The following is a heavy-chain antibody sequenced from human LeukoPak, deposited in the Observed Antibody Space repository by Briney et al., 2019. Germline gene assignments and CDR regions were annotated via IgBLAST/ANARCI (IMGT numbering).Heavy chain of an antibody. CDR1: GFTFSSYW. D-gene: IGHD3-10*01. V-gene: IGHV3-7*05. CDR2: IKQDGSER. CDR3: AKDLPGARVPGVIGH. J-gene: IGHJ4*02. Sequence: GGSLRLSCAASGFTFSSYWLTWVRQAPGKGPEWVANIKQDGSERSYVDSVKGRFTISRDNAKNSLYLQMDSLRVEDTAVYYCAKDLPGARVPGVIGHWGQGTLVTVSS.